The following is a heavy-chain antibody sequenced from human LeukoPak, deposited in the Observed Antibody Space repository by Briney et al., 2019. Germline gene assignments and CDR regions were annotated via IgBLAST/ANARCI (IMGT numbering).Heavy chain of an antibody. CDR1: GGTFSSYA. Sequence: SVKVSCKASGGTFSSYAISWVRQAPGQGLEWMGRIIPILGIANYAQKFQGRVTITADKSTSTAYMELSSLRSEDTAVYYCATAAAGTPNYYYYYGMDVWGQGTTVTVSS. CDR3: ATAAAGTPNYYYYYGMDV. CDR2: IIPILGIA. V-gene: IGHV1-69*04. D-gene: IGHD6-13*01. J-gene: IGHJ6*02.